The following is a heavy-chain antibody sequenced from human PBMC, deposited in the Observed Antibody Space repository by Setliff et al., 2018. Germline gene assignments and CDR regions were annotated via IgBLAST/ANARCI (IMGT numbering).Heavy chain of an antibody. CDR3: SATDDYGGSQYYLDY. CDR2: MYHSGSV. Sequence: SETLSLTCTVSGYSISSGYYWGWIRQPPGKGLEWIGNMYHSGSVYYNPSLKSRVTISVDTSKNQFSLNLNSVTAADTAVYYCSATDDYGGSQYYLDYWGQGTLVTVSS. CDR1: GYSISSGYY. V-gene: IGHV4-38-2*02. J-gene: IGHJ4*02. D-gene: IGHD3-10*01.